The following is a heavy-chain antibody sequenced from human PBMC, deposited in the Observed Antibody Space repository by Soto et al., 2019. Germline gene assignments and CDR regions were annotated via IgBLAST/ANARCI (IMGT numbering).Heavy chain of an antibody. V-gene: IGHV1-69*13. CDR3: AVYLRIAATIPFDY. CDR2: IIPIFGTA. J-gene: IGHJ4*02. Sequence: GASVKVSCKASGGTFSSYAISWVRQAPGQGLEWMGGIIPIFGTANYAQKFQGRVTITADESTSTAYMELSSLRSEDTAVYYCAVYLRIAATIPFDYWGQGTLVTVSS. CDR1: GGTFSSYA. D-gene: IGHD5-12*01.